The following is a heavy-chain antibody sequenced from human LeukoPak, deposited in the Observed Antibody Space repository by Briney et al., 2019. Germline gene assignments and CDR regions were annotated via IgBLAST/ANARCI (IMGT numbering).Heavy chain of an antibody. CDR2: FDPEDGET. CDR1: GYTLTELS. Sequence: GASMKVSCKVSGYTLTELSMHWVRQAPGKGLEWMGGFDPEDGETIYAQKFQGRVTMTEDTSTDTAYMELSSLRSEDTAVYYCATLGFGNHAGWFDPWGQGTLVTVSS. CDR3: ATLGFGNHAGWFDP. V-gene: IGHV1-24*01. D-gene: IGHD3-10*01. J-gene: IGHJ5*02.